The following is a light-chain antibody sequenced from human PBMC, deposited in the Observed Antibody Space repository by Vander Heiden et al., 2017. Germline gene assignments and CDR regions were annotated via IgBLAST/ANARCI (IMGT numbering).Light chain of an antibody. V-gene: IGKV1-27*01. CDR2: AAY. Sequence: DIQMTQSPSSLSASVGDTLTITCRASQGISNYLAWYQQRPGQAPKLLIYAAYTLQSGVPSRFSGGGSGTDFTLTISGLQPEDVATYYCQKYNTGVTFGPGTKVDLK. J-gene: IGKJ3*01. CDR3: QKYNTGVT. CDR1: QGISNY.